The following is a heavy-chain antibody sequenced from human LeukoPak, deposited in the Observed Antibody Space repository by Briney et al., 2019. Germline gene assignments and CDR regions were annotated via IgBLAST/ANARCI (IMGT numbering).Heavy chain of an antibody. D-gene: IGHD3-16*01. CDR2: IYSSGST. CDR3: GSHKAYRAFDV. J-gene: IGHJ3*01. CDR1: DFTVSSNY. Sequence: GGSLRLSCAASDFTVSSNYMSCVRQAPGKGLGWVSTIYSSGSTYYSDSFKARFTISRDKSIKTPDLQMNSCVHRHTAGSYCGSHKAYRAFDVWGQGTMVIVSS. V-gene: IGHV3-53*05.